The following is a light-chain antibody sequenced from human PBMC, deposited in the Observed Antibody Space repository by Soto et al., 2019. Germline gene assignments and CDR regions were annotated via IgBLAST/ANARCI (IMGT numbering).Light chain of an antibody. CDR3: QQYSSSPRT. CDR2: DAS. Sequence: EIVLTQSPGTLSLSPGEXATLSCRASQSVSSSYLAWYQQKVGQAPRLLIYDASNRATGVPDRFSGSGSGTDFSLTISRLEPEDFAVYHCQQYSSSPRTFGQGTRLEIK. CDR1: QSVSSSY. J-gene: IGKJ5*01. V-gene: IGKV3-20*01.